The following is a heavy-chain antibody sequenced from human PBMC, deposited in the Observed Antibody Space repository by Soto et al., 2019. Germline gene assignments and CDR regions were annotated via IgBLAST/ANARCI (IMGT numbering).Heavy chain of an antibody. D-gene: IGHD5-18*01. J-gene: IGHJ4*02. V-gene: IGHV4-59*01. CDR2: VFYSGRT. Sequence: QVQLQESGPGLVKPSETLALTCSVSGGSINNFHWSWIRQPPGKGLEWIGFVFYSGRTTYNPSLQSRVTISVDTSHNSFSLKVRAVTAADTANYYCARIKSGYSYGSIIDFWGQGKLVSVS. CDR1: GGSINNFH. CDR3: ARIKSGYSYGSIIDF.